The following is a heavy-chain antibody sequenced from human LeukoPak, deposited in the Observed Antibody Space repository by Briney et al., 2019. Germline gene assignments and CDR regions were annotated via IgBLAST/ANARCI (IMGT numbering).Heavy chain of an antibody. D-gene: IGHD6-13*01. CDR3: ARGRGSWYGVYFDY. Sequence: PGESLRLSCAASGFTFTDYWMSWVRQAPGKGLEWVANIKRDGSEKYYVDSVKGRFTISRDNAKNSLYLQMNSLRTEDTAVYYCARGRGSWYGVYFDYWGQGTPVTVSS. V-gene: IGHV3-7*01. CDR2: IKRDGSEK. J-gene: IGHJ4*02. CDR1: GFTFTDYW.